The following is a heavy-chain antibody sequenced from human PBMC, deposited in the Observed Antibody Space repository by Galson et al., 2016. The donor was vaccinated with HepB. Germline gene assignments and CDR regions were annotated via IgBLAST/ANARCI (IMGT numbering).Heavy chain of an antibody. D-gene: IGHD6-19*01. CDR2: INDSGST. CDR1: GGSFSGSY. CDR3: AKDHATGWSFDS. V-gene: IGHV4-34*01. Sequence: SETLSLTCAVFGGSFSGSYWSWIRQPPGRGLEWIGEINDSGSTDYNPSLKSRATISVDTSKNQFSLRLSSVTAADTAVYYCAKDHATGWSFDSWGQGTLVTVSS. J-gene: IGHJ4*02.